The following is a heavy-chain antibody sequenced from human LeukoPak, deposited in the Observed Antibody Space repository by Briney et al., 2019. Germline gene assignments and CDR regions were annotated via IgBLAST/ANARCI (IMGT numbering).Heavy chain of an antibody. CDR2: IIPIFGTA. V-gene: IGHV1-69*05. J-gene: IGHJ4*02. CDR3: ARDCRDGYNFEYFDY. D-gene: IGHD5-24*01. CDR1: GGTFSSYA. Sequence: ASVKVSCKASGGTFSSYAISRVRQAPGQGLEWMGRIIPIFGTANYAQKFQGRVTITTDESTSTAYMELSSLRSEDTAVYYCARDCRDGYNFEYFDYWGQGTLVTVSP.